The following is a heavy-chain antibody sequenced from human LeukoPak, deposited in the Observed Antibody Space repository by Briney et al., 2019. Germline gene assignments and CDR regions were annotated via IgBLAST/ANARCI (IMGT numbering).Heavy chain of an antibody. V-gene: IGHV3-74*01. CDR2: ISHDGII. J-gene: IGHJ4*02. CDR3: ARDWVYKIDY. CDR1: GLTFSSYV. D-gene: IGHD5-24*01. Sequence: GGSLRLSCETAGLTFSSYVMHWVRRTPGKGLVWVSRISHDGIISYADSVKGRFTISRDNAKNTLILQMNSLRVEDTAVYYCARDWVYKIDYWGRGTLVTVSS.